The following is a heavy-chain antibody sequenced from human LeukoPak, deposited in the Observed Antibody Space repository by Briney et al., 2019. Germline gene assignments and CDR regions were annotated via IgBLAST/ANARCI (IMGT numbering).Heavy chain of an antibody. J-gene: IGHJ4*02. CDR2: FDPENDGS. D-gene: IGHD4-11*01. CDR1: GHRLSELT. Sequence: GASVTVSCKVSGHRLSELTMPWVGQAPRPGLEWVRGFDPENDGSISARKFQDRVTMTEDTSTDTAYLELSSLPSADTAVYFCATEMTSVVPDYWGQGTLVTVSS. V-gene: IGHV1-24*01. CDR3: ATEMTSVVPDY.